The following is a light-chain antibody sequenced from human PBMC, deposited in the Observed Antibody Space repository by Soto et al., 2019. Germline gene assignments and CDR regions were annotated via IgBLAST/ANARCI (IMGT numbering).Light chain of an antibody. CDR1: QSISTW. Sequence: DIQMTQSPSTLSESVGDTVTITCRASQSISTWLAWYQQKPGKAPKLLIYKASSVQGGLPSSFSGSGAGTEFTLTISILPPDGFVTYCWQHYNFTPLTFGQGTKVEIK. CDR3: QHYNFTPLT. CDR2: KAS. V-gene: IGKV1-5*03. J-gene: IGKJ1*01.